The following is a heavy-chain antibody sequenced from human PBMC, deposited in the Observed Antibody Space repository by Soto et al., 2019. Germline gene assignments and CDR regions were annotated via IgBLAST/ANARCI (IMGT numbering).Heavy chain of an antibody. CDR2: IYYSGST. D-gene: IGHD3-10*01. J-gene: IGHJ6*02. CDR1: GGSISSYY. Sequence: SETLSLTCTVSGGSISSYYWSWIRQPPGKGLEWIGYIYYSGSTNYNPSLKSRVTISVDTSKNQFSLKLGSVTAADTAVYYCARGNRLWFGELFYYGMDVWGQGTTVTVS. V-gene: IGHV4-59*01. CDR3: ARGNRLWFGELFYYGMDV.